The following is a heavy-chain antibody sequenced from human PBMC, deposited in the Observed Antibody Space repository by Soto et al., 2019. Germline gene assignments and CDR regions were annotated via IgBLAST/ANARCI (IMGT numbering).Heavy chain of an antibody. CDR3: ARAECSGGSCYSHYYYIMDV. J-gene: IGHJ6*01. Sequence: LRLSCAASGFTFSSYSMNWVRQAPGKGLEWVSSINSRSSSIYYADSLEGRFTISRDNAKNSLYLQMNSLRAADTAVYYCARAECSGGSCYSHYYYIMDVWGQGTTVTVSS. V-gene: IGHV3-21*01. CDR2: INSRSSSI. CDR1: GFTFSSYS. D-gene: IGHD2-15*01.